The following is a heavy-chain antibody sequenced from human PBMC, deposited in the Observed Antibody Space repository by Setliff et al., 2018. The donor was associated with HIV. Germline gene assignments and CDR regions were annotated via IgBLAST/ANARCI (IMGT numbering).Heavy chain of an antibody. CDR2: IIPMSGTT. J-gene: IGHJ5*01. CDR1: GGTFSNSA. CDR3: AKAGGSYYDPSGYFWFDS. Sequence: GASVKVSWKASGGTFSNSAINWVRQAPGQGLEWMGRIIPMSGTTHFTQNFQGRVTFTADKSTTTAYMDLRSLRSEDTAVYYCAKAGGSYYDPSGYFWFDSWGQGTLVTVSS. D-gene: IGHD3-22*01. V-gene: IGHV1-69*06.